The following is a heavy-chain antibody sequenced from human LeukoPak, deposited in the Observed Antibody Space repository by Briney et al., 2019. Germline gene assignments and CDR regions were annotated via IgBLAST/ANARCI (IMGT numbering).Heavy chain of an antibody. D-gene: IGHD4-17*01. V-gene: IGHV4-34*01. Sequence: SETLSLTCAVYGGSFSGYYWSWIRQPPGKGLEWIGSIYHSGSTYYNPSLKSRVTISVDTSKNQFSLKLSSVTAADTAVYYCARDTFLYGDYADYWGQGTLVTVSS. CDR2: IYHSGST. CDR1: GGSFSGYY. J-gene: IGHJ4*02. CDR3: ARDTFLYGDYADY.